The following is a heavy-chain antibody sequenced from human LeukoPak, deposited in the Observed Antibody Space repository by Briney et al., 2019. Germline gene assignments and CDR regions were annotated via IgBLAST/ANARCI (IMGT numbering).Heavy chain of an antibody. J-gene: IGHJ5*02. Sequence: SETLSLTCAVYGGSFSGYYWSWIRQAPGKGLEWIGEINHSGSTNYNPSLKSRVTISVDTSKSQFSPKLSSVTAADTAVYYCARPHWEIRGFDPWGQGTVVTVSS. CDR2: INHSGST. D-gene: IGHD1-26*01. CDR3: ARPHWEIRGFDP. CDR1: GGSFSGYY. V-gene: IGHV4-34*01.